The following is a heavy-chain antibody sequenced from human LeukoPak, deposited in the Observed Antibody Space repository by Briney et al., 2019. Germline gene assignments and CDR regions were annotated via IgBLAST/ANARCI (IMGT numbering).Heavy chain of an antibody. D-gene: IGHD3-16*02. J-gene: IGHJ4*02. CDR3: ARVGYDYVWGSYRYTRNFDY. V-gene: IGHV4-4*02. CDR2: INHSGST. CDR1: GGSISSSNW. Sequence: SGTLSLTCAVSGGSISSSNWWSWVRQPPGKGLEWIGEINHSGSTNYNPSLKSRVTISVDTSKNQFSLKLSSVTAADTAVYYCARVGYDYVWGSYRYTRNFDYWGQGTLVTVSS.